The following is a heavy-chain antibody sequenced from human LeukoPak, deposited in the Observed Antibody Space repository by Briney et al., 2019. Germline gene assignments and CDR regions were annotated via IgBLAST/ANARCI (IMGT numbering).Heavy chain of an antibody. CDR1: GYTFTSYD. D-gene: IGHD3-22*01. CDR2: MNPNSGNT. J-gene: IGHJ4*02. CDR3: AREEYYHDSSGHSD. V-gene: IGHV1-8*01. Sequence: ASVKVSCKASGYTFTSYDINWVRQATGQVLEWMGWMNPNSGNTGYAQKFQGRVTMTRNTSISTAYMELSSLRSEDTAVYYCAREEYYHDSSGHSDWGQGTLVTVSS.